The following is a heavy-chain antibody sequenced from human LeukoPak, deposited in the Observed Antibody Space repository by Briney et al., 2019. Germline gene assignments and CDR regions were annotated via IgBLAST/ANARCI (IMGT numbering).Heavy chain of an antibody. D-gene: IGHD2-2*01. Sequence: GGSLRLSCAASGFPFDTYGMHWVRQAPGKGLAWVSRVNPDGSSTNYADSVKGRFTISRDNSKNTLHLQMSSLRAEDTAVYFCARERPAADFDFWGQGTLVTVSS. CDR3: ARERPAADFDF. V-gene: IGHV3-74*01. J-gene: IGHJ4*02. CDR2: VNPDGSST. CDR1: GFPFDTYG.